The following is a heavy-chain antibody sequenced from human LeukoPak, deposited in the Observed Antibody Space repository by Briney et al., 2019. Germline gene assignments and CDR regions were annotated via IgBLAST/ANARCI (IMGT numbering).Heavy chain of an antibody. J-gene: IGHJ4*02. V-gene: IGHV3-74*03. CDR3: ARDRGGYFDN. CDR1: GFTFSNAW. Sequence: PGGSLRLSCAASGFTFSNAWMNWVRQAPGKGLVWVSRINSDGSSIKYADSVKGRFTISRDNAKNTLFLQMNSLRAEDTAVYYCARDRGGYFDNWGQGTLVTVSS. D-gene: IGHD6-13*01. CDR2: INSDGSSI.